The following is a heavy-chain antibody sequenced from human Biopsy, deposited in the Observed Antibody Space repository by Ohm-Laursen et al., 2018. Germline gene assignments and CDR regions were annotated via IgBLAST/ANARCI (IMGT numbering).Heavy chain of an antibody. CDR2: IFAGGGRT. Sequence: GSLRLSCAASGLSIGTNYMTWVRQAPGKGLDWVSIIFAGGGRTYYADSVKGRFTISGDISENTVSLQMNSLRAEDAAVYYCARTIMVGGVILNYFDYWGQGTLVTVSS. D-gene: IGHD3-10*01. CDR3: ARTIMVGGVILNYFDY. V-gene: IGHV3-53*01. CDR1: GLSIGTNY. J-gene: IGHJ4*02.